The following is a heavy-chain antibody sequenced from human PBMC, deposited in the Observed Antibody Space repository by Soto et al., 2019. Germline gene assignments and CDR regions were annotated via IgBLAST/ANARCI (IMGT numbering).Heavy chain of an antibody. J-gene: IGHJ4*02. CDR3: ASPTVRTTLRPGDYFDY. CDR2: IYYSGST. CDR1: GGSISSSSYY. Sequence: SETLSLTCTVSGGSISSSSYYWGWIRQPPGKGLEWIGSIYYSGSTCYNPSLKSRVTISVDTSKNQFSLKLSSVTAADTAVYYCASPTVRTTLRPGDYFDYWGQGTLVPVYS. D-gene: IGHD4-17*01. V-gene: IGHV4-39*01.